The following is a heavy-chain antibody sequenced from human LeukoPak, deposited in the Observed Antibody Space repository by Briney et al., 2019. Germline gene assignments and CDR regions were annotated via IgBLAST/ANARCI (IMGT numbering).Heavy chain of an antibody. CDR1: GFTFSSFP. J-gene: IGHJ4*02. CDR3: ARDRGYDPHYYFDY. Sequence: GGSLRLSCAASGFTFSSFPMSWVRQAPGKGLEWVALIWYDGNKKYFEDSVKGRFTISRDNSKNTLYLQMNSLRAEDTAVYYCARDRGYDPHYYFDYWGQGTLVTVSS. CDR2: IWYDGNKK. D-gene: IGHD5-12*01. V-gene: IGHV3-33*08.